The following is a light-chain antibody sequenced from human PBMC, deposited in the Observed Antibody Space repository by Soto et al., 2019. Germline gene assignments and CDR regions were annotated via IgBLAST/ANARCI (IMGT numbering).Light chain of an antibody. V-gene: IGLV1-51*01. CDR1: SYNIGGNS. J-gene: IGLJ1*01. Sequence: SVLTQPPSVSAAPGHKVTISCSGSSYNIGGNSVSWYQQLAGTAPKLLIYDDNKRPSGIPDRFSGSKSGTSATLGITGFQTGDEADYYCGSWDSSLSAYVFGTG. CDR3: GSWDSSLSAYV. CDR2: DDN.